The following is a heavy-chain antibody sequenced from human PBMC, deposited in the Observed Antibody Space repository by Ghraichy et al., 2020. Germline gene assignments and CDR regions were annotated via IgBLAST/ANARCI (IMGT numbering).Heavy chain of an antibody. CDR3: ARGSTVVRFFYYDGMDV. J-gene: IGHJ6*02. CDR1: GFTFSSYS. CDR2: ITSSSRTT. Sequence: GGSLRLSCVGSGFTFSSYSMNWVRQSPGKGLEWVSYITSSSRTTSYADSVKGRFSISRDNAHNSLFLQMNSLRDEDTAVYYCARGSTVVRFFYYDGMDVWSQGATVTVSS. D-gene: IGHD4-23*01. V-gene: IGHV3-48*02.